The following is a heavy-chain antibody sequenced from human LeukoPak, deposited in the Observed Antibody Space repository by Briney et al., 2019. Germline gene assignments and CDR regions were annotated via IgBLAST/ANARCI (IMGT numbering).Heavy chain of an antibody. Sequence: PGGSLRLSCAVSGFTFSSYWMHWVRQAPGKGLVWVSRINSDGTSISYADSVKGRFTISRDNAKNTLYLQMNSLRAEDTAVYYCAREDYGGNSVDYWGQGILVTVSS. CDR1: GFTFSSYW. CDR3: AREDYGGNSVDY. J-gene: IGHJ4*02. CDR2: INSDGTSI. D-gene: IGHD4-23*01. V-gene: IGHV3-74*01.